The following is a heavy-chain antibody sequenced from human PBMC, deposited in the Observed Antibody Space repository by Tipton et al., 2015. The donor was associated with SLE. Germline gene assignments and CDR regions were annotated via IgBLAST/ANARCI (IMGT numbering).Heavy chain of an antibody. CDR1: GGSISSHY. D-gene: IGHD1-1*01. CDR3: ARQRTGSPDAFDI. Sequence: TLSLTCTVSGGSISSHYWSWIRQPPGKGLEWIGYIYYTGSTNYNPSLKSRVTISRDTSKNQFSLKLSSVTAADTAVYYCARQRTGSPDAFDIWGQGTMVSVSS. CDR2: IYYTGST. V-gene: IGHV4-59*08. J-gene: IGHJ3*02.